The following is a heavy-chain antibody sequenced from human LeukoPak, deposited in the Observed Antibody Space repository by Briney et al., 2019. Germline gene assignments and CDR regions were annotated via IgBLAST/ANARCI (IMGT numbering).Heavy chain of an antibody. CDR3: AKKEYYGSGSSIDY. J-gene: IGHJ4*02. Sequence: PGRSLRLSCAASGFTFSSYGMHWVRQAPGKGLEWVAVISYDGSSKYYADSVKGRFTISRDNSKNTLYLQMNSLRAEDTAVYYCAKKEYYGSGSSIDYWGQGTLVTVSS. CDR2: ISYDGSSK. CDR1: GFTFSSYG. D-gene: IGHD3-10*01. V-gene: IGHV3-30*18.